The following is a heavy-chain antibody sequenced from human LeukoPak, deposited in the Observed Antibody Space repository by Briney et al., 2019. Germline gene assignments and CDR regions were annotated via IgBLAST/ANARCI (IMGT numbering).Heavy chain of an antibody. J-gene: IGHJ4*02. D-gene: IGHD3-9*01. CDR1: GFTFGSYG. V-gene: IGHV3-30*18. CDR2: ISYDGGNK. CDR3: AKDRSTSNILTGYQDN. Sequence: GRSLRLSCAASGFTFGSYGMHWVRQAPGKGLEWVAVISYDGGNKHYADPVKGRFTISRDNSKNTLYLQMNSLRAEDTAVYYCAKDRSTSNILTGYQDNWGQGTLVTVSS.